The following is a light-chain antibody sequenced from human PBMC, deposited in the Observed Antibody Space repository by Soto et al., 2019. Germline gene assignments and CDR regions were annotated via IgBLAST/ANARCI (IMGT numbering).Light chain of an antibody. V-gene: IGLV2-8*01. CDR3: SSFAGSPVV. CDR1: SSDVGEENY. J-gene: IGLJ2*01. CDR2: EVS. Sequence: QSALTQPPSASGSPGQSVTITCSGTSSDVGEENYVSWYQHHPGKVPKLILYEVSKRPSGVPDRFSGSRSGNTASLTVSGLQAEDEADYYCSSFAGSPVVFGGGTKVTVL.